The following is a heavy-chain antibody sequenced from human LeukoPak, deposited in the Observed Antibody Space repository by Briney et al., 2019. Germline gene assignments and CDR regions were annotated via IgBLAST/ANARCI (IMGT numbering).Heavy chain of an antibody. V-gene: IGHV3-30*18. J-gene: IGHJ5*02. Sequence: GGSLRLSCAASGFTFSSYGMHWVRQAPGKGLERVAVISYDGSNKYYADSVKGRFTISSDNSKNTLYLQMNSLRAEDTAVYYCAKDEGEGSSAFDPWGQGTLVTVSS. CDR3: AKDEGEGSSAFDP. CDR2: ISYDGSNK. D-gene: IGHD6-6*01. CDR1: GFTFSSYG.